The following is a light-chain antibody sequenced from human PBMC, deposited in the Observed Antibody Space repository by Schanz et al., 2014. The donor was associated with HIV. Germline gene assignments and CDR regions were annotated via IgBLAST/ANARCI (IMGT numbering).Light chain of an antibody. V-gene: IGLV2-14*01. CDR2: DVD. Sequence: QSALTQPASVSGSPGQSITISCTGTSSDVGGYKYVSWYQQYPGKAPKLIIFDVDNRPSGVSNRFSGSKSGNTASLTISGLQAEDEADYYYNSYTSSSGQYVFGTGTKLTVL. CDR3: NSYTSSSGQYV. CDR1: SSDVGGYKY. J-gene: IGLJ1*01.